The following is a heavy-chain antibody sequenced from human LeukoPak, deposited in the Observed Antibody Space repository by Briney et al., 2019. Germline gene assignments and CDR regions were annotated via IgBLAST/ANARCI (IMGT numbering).Heavy chain of an antibody. CDR1: GGSISSSGYY. CDR3: ARVNCSSTSCYDWSWFDP. J-gene: IGHJ5*02. D-gene: IGHD2-2*01. Sequence: PSETLSLTCTVSGGSISSSGYYWGWIRQPPGKGLEWIGSIYYSGSTYYNPSLKSRVTISVDTSKNQFSLKLSSVTAADTAVYYCARVNCSSTSCYDWSWFDPWGQGTLVTVSS. CDR2: IYYSGST. V-gene: IGHV4-39*07.